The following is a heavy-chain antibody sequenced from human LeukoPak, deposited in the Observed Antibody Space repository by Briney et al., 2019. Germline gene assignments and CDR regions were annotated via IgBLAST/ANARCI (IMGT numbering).Heavy chain of an antibody. V-gene: IGHV3-66*01. Sequence: GGSLRLSCAASGFTVSSYYMSWVRQAPGKGLEWVSVIYSGGSTYYADSVKGRFTISRDNSKNTLYLQMNSLRAEDTAVYYCAREAVARNYFDYWGQGTLVTVSS. J-gene: IGHJ4*02. CDR3: AREAVARNYFDY. CDR2: IYSGGST. CDR1: GFTVSSYY. D-gene: IGHD5-12*01.